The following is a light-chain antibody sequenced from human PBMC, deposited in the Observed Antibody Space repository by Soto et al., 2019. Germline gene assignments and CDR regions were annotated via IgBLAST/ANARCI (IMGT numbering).Light chain of an antibody. Sequence: EVVLTQSPVTLSLSPGERATLSCRASQSFRGLLAWYQQKPGQAPRLLIYDASNRATGIPARFSGSGSGTDFTLTISRLEPEDLAVYYCQQYGSSPLTFGGGTKVDI. CDR1: QSFRGL. J-gene: IGKJ4*01. CDR2: DAS. CDR3: QQYGSSPLT. V-gene: IGKV3-20*01.